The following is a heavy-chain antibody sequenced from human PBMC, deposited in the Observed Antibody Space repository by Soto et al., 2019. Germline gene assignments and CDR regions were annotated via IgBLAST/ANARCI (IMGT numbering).Heavy chain of an antibody. V-gene: IGHV5-51*01. CDR3: ARNGPYYDFWSGYYRPERYYYYSIDV. CDR2: IYPGDSDT. D-gene: IGHD3-3*01. CDR1: GYSFTSYW. J-gene: IGHJ6*02. Sequence: GESLKIYCKGSGYSFTSYWIGWVRQMPGKGLEWMGIIYPGDSDTRYSPSFQGQVTISADKSISTAYLQWSSLKASDTAMYYCARNGPYYDFWSGYYRPERYYYYSIDVWGQGTTVTVSS.